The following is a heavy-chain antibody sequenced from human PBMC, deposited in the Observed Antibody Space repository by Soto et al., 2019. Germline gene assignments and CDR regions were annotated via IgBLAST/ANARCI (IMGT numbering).Heavy chain of an antibody. CDR2: VNHSGST. D-gene: IGHD3-22*01. J-gene: IGHJ4*02. V-gene: IGHV4-34*01. Sequence: SQTLSLTCALYGGSLSGYYWSWIRQPPGKGLEWIGEVNHSGSTNQNPPLKSRVTISVDTSKNQFSLKVRSLTAADTALYYCARGITMKVAVQGGPPATSYLDYWSQGPLGNVAS. CDR1: GGSLSGYY. CDR3: ARGITMKVAVQGGPPATSYLDY.